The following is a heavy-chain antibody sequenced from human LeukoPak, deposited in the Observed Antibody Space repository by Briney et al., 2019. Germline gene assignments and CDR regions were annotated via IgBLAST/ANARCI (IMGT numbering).Heavy chain of an antibody. D-gene: IGHD3-22*01. CDR1: GYTFTSYY. V-gene: IGHV1-46*01. J-gene: IGHJ3*02. CDR3: ARAENYYDSSGYYYDAFDI. CDR2: INPSGGST. Sequence: ASVKVSYKASGYTFTSYYMHWVRQAPGQGLEWMGIINPSGGSTSYAQKFQGRVTMTRDTSTSTVYMELSSLRSEDTAVYYCARAENYYDSSGYYYDAFDIWGQGTMVTVSS.